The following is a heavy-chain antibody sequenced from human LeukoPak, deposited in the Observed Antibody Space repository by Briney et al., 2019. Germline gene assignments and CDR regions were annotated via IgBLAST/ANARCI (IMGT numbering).Heavy chain of an antibody. CDR3: ARAIRGSAVDTGDR. J-gene: IGHJ4*02. CDR1: GFTFSRYW. CDR2: IKNDGSEE. Sequence: GGSLRLSCAASGFTFSRYWMRWVRQAPGKGLEGVANIKNDGSEEYYVDSVKGRFTISRDNARNSLFLQMNSLTVEDTAVYYCARAIRGSAVDTGDRWGQGTLVTVSS. V-gene: IGHV3-7*01. D-gene: IGHD3-10*01.